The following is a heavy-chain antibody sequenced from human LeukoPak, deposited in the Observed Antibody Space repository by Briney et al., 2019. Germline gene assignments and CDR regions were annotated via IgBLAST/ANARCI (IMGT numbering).Heavy chain of an antibody. J-gene: IGHJ4*02. CDR1: GFTFSSYG. D-gene: IGHD1-26*01. Sequence: GGSLRLSCAASGFTFSSYGMHWVRQAPGKGLEWVAIISYDGTNKYHADSVKGRFTISRDNSKNTLYLQMNSLRTEDTAVYYCARGDSGSYYFDYWGQGTLVTVSS. CDR2: ISYDGTNK. CDR3: ARGDSGSYYFDY. V-gene: IGHV3-30*19.